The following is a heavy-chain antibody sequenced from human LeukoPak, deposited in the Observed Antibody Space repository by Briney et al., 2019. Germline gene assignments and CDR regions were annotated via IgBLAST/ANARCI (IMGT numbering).Heavy chain of an antibody. CDR1: GFTFSSYA. D-gene: IGHD3-22*01. V-gene: IGHV3-30*04. CDR2: ISYDGSNK. CDR3: ARSWGVIVVARLDY. Sequence: GGSLRLSCAASGFTFSSYAMHWVRQAPGKGLEWVAVISYDGSNKYYADSVKGRFTISRDNSKNTLYLQMNSLIAEDTAVYYCARSWGVIVVARLDYWGQGTLVTVSS. J-gene: IGHJ4*02.